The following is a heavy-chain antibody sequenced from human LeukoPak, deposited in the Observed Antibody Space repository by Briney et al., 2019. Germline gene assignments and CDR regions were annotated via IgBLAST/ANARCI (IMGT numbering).Heavy chain of an antibody. D-gene: IGHD6-19*01. CDR1: GGSISSSSYY. CDR3: ARDTVVVAGTDY. Sequence: SETLSLTCTVSGGSISSSSYYWGWIRQPPGKGLEWIGTIYYSGSTYYNPSLKSRVTISVDTSKNQFSLKLTSVTAADTAVYYCARDTVVVAGTDYWGQGTLVTVSS. J-gene: IGHJ4*02. CDR2: IYYSGST. V-gene: IGHV4-39*07.